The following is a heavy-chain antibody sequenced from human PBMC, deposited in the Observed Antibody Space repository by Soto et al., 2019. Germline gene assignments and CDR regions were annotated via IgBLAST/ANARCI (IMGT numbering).Heavy chain of an antibody. V-gene: IGHV1-46*01. J-gene: IGHJ4*02. CDR2: INPTGTAT. Sequence: ASVKVSCKASGFTFANYFMHWVRQAPGQGLEWVGIINPTGTATTYAQKFQDRVTVTRDTSTTTVYIELSSLTSDDTAIYYCVKDSGSHSLDYWGQGTLVTVSS. D-gene: IGHD2-15*01. CDR1: GFTFANYF. CDR3: VKDSGSHSLDY.